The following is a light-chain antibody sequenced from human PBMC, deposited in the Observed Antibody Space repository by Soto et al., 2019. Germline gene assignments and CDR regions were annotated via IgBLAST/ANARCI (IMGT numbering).Light chain of an antibody. CDR1: HSISTN. J-gene: IGKJ4*01. CDR3: QQANNFPLT. Sequence: EIIMTQSPATLSVSPGEGATLSCRTSHSISTNLAWYQHKRGQSPRLLVYGASTRATGVPARFSGSGSGAEFTLSISSLQPEDFATYFCQQANNFPLTFGGGTKIEIK. V-gene: IGKV3-15*01. CDR2: GAS.